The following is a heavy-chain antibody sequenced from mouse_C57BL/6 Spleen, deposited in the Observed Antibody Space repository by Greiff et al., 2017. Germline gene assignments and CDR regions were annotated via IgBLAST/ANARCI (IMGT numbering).Heavy chain of an antibody. J-gene: IGHJ4*01. CDR2: LNPNYGST. CDR3: ASGGDYDCDPSDALDY. D-gene: IGHD2-4*01. V-gene: IGHV1-39*01. CDR1: GYSFTDYN. Sequence: VQLKQSGPELVKPGASVKISCKASGYSFTDYNMNWVKQSNGKSLEWIGVLNPNYGSTSYNQKFKGKATLTVDQSSSTAYMQLNSLTSEDSAVYYCASGGDYDCDPSDALDYWCQGTSVTVSS.